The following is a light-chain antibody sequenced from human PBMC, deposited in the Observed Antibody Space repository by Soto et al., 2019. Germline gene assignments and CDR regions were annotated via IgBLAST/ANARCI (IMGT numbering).Light chain of an antibody. V-gene: IGLV2-14*01. CDR3: CSPTTTSTLV. J-gene: IGLJ1*01. CDR2: EVS. CDR1: SSDVGGYNY. Sequence: QSALTQPASVSGSPGQSIAISCTGTSSDVGGYNYVSWYQQHPGKAPKLMLYEVSDRPSGVYSRFSGSKSGSTASLTISGLQAQDEGDYYCCSPTTTSTLVFGTGTKLTVL.